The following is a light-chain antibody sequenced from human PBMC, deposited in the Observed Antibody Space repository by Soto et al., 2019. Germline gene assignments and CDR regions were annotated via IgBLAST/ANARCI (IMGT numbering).Light chain of an antibody. CDR1: QSVSGSY. CDR2: DAS. J-gene: IGKJ4*01. V-gene: IGKV3D-20*02. Sequence: EIVLTQSPGTLSLSPGERAALSCRATQSVSGSYLAWYQQKPGQAPRLLIYDASNRATGIPARFSGSGSGTDFTLTISSLEPEDFAVYYCQQRSNWPTFGGGTKVDIK. CDR3: QQRSNWPT.